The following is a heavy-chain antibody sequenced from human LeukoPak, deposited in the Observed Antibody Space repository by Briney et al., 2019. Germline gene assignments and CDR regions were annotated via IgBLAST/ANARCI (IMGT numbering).Heavy chain of an antibody. Sequence: PGGSLRLSCAASGFTFSTYAMSWVRQAPGKGLEWVSAISNSGGSTYYADSVKGRFTISRDNSKNTLYLQMNSLRVEDTAVYYCAKDAACGGDCSAPIVWGQGTTVTVSS. D-gene: IGHD2-21*02. CDR2: ISNSGGST. CDR1: GFTFSTYA. J-gene: IGHJ6*02. V-gene: IGHV3-23*01. CDR3: AKDAACGGDCSAPIV.